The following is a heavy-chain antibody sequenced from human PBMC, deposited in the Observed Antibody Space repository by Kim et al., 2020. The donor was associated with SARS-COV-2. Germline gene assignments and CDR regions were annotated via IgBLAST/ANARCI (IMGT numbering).Heavy chain of an antibody. CDR2: R. Sequence: RYDADSVRGRFTISRDNDQNSLFLQMNSLSAEDTAVYYCARGPNYSPFDYWGQGTLVTVSS. J-gene: IGHJ4*02. V-gene: IGHV3-48*03. D-gene: IGHD4-4*01. CDR3: ARGPNYSPFDY.